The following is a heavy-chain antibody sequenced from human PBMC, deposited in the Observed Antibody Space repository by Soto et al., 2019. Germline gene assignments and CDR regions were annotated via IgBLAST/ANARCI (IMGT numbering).Heavy chain of an antibody. CDR3: ARGSRLVVVPAAIIGNWFDP. Sequence: SLTCAVYGGSFSGYYWSWIRQPPGKGLEWIGEINHSGSTNYNPSLKSRVTISVDTSKNQFSLKLSSVTAADTAVYYCARGSRLVVVPAAIIGNWFDPWGQGTLVTVSS. D-gene: IGHD2-2*01. V-gene: IGHV4-34*01. J-gene: IGHJ5*02. CDR1: GGSFSGYY. CDR2: INHSGST.